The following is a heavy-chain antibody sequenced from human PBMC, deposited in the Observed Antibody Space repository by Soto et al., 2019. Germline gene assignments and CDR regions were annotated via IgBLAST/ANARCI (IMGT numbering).Heavy chain of an antibody. D-gene: IGHD2-8*01. V-gene: IGHV1-2*02. CDR1: GYTFTGYY. CDR3: ARDLGYCTPAGYYAFDS. Sequence: QVQLVQSGAEVKKPGASVKVSCKASGYTFTGYYMHWVRQAPGQGLEWMGWINPNSGGTNYAQKFQGGVTMPRDTSISTACMELSRLRSDDTAVYYCARDLGYCTPAGYYAFDSWGQGTLVTVSS. J-gene: IGHJ4*02. CDR2: INPNSGGT.